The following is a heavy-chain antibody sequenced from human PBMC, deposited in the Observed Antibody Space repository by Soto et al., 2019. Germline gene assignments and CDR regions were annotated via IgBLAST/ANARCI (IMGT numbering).Heavy chain of an antibody. CDR1: GYTFTSYG. V-gene: IGHV1-18*01. D-gene: IGHD6-19*01. CDR3: ARLSSGPKTTTSNYYYYYGMDV. CDR2: ISAYNGNT. J-gene: IGHJ6*02. Sequence: GASVKVSCKASGYTFTSYGISWVRQAPGQGLEWMGWISAYNGNTNYAQKLQGRVTMTTDTSTSTAYMELRSLRSDDTAVYYCARLSSGPKTTTSNYYYYYGMDVWGQGTTVTVSS.